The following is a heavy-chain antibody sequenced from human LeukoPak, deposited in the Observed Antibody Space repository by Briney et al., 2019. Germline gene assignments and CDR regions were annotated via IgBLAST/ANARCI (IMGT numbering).Heavy chain of an antibody. CDR3: ARGPTVGATSPYYYHYMDV. J-gene: IGHJ6*03. V-gene: IGHV3-21*01. CDR1: EFTFSPYS. D-gene: IGHD1-26*01. CDR2: ISGTSSYL. Sequence: GGSLRLSCAASEFTFSPYSMNWVRQAPGKGLEWVSSISGTSSYLYYAVSVTGRFTISRDNAKNSLYLEMNSLRAEDTAVYYCARGPTVGATSPYYYHYMDVWGKGTTVTVSS.